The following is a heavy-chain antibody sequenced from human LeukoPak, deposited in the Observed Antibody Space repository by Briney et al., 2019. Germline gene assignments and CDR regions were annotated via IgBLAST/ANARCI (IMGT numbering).Heavy chain of an antibody. CDR2: ISWNSGSI. CDR1: GFTFDDYA. V-gene: IGHV3-9*01. D-gene: IGHD6-25*01. CDR3: AGGIAAALV. Sequence: TGGSLRLSCAASGFTFDDYAMHWVRQAPGKGLEWVSGISWNSGSIGYADSVKGRFTISRDNAKNSLYLQMNSLRAEDTAVYYCAGGIAAALVWGQGTLVTVSS. J-gene: IGHJ4*02.